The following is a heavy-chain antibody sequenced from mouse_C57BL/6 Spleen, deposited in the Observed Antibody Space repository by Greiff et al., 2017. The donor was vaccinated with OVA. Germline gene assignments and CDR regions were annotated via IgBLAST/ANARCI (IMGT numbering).Heavy chain of an antibody. D-gene: IGHD3-1*01. CDR3: ARKEARGWYFDV. Sequence: QVQLQQSGAELVKPGASVKLSCKASGYTFTSYWMQWVKQRPGQGLEWIGEIDPSDSYTNYNQKFKGKATLTVDTSSSTAYMQLSSLTSEDSAVYYCARKEARGWYFDVWGTGTTVTVSS. J-gene: IGHJ1*03. CDR1: GYTFTSYW. CDR2: IDPSDSYT. V-gene: IGHV1-50*01.